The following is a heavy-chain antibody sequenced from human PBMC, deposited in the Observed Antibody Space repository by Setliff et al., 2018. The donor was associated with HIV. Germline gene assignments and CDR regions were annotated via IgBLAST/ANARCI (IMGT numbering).Heavy chain of an antibody. J-gene: IGHJ4*02. CDR3: ATETRDNLALFDH. CDR2: ILYSGNS. CDR1: GLSMRAHH. V-gene: IGHV4-59*11. Sequence: SETLSLTCNVSGLSMRAHHWSWVRLPPGKTLEWLGDILYSGNSNYNPSFKNRVTISLNEAKRQFSLDLKSVTSADTAVYYCATETRDNLALFDHWGQGNQVTVSS.